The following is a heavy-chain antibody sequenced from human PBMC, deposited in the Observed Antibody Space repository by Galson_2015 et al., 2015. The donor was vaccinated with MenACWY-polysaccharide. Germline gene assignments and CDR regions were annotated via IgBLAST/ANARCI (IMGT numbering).Heavy chain of an antibody. CDR1: GGSLSSAGYH. J-gene: IGHJ5*02. CDR2: IFNSGGT. CDR3: AGSPSTMTSFGWVGP. D-gene: IGHD4-17*01. V-gene: IGHV4-31*03. Sequence: TLSLTCSVSGGSLSSAGYHWTWIRPHPGTGLEWIGYIFNSGGTNSNPSLKSRVTVSADRSNNQFSLRLSSVTAADTAVYYCAGSPSTMTSFGWVGPWGQGILVTVSS.